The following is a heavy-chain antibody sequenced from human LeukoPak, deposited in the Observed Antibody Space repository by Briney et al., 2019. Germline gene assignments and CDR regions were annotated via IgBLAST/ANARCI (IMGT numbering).Heavy chain of an antibody. J-gene: IGHJ6*02. CDR1: GYSFTSYW. D-gene: IGHD2-15*01. CDR3: ALRLEVADGMDV. CDR2: IDPSDSYT. V-gene: IGHV5-10-1*01. Sequence: RAGESLKISCKGSGYSFTSYWVSWVRQMPGKGLEWMGRIDPSDSYTTYSPSFQGHVTISADKSISTAYLQWSSLKASDTAMYYCALRLEVADGMDVWGQGTTVTVSS.